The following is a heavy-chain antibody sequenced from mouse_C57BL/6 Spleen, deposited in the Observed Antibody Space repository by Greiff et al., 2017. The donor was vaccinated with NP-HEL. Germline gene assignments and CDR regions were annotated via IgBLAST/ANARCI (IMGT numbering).Heavy chain of an antibody. D-gene: IGHD2-5*01. Sequence: VQLKQPGAELVMPGASVKLSCKASGYTFTSYWMHWVKQRPGQGLEWIGEIDPSDSYTNYNQKFKGKSTLTVDKSSSTAYMQLSSLTSENSAVYYCAREGLYSNYPTDFDYWGQGTTLTVSS. J-gene: IGHJ2*01. V-gene: IGHV1-69*01. CDR1: GYTFTSYW. CDR3: AREGLYSNYPTDFDY. CDR2: IDPSDSYT.